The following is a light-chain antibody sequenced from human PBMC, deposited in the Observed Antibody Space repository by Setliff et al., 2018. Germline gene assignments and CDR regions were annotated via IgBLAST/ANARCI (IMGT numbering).Light chain of an antibody. V-gene: IGKV1-39*01. CDR1: QTISSY. CDR3: QQSYSSPQT. Sequence: DIQMTQSPSSLSASVSDRVTITCRASQTISSYLNWYQQRPGKAPKLLIYAASRLQSGVPSRFSGSGSGTHFTLTINSLQPEDFATYYCQQSYSSPQTFGQGTRWIS. J-gene: IGKJ1*01. CDR2: AAS.